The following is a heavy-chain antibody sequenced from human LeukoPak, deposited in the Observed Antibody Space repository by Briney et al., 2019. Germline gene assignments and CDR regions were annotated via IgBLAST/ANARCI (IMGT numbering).Heavy chain of an antibody. V-gene: IGHV3-33*06. CDR3: AKGAYNSRWRLTYFDS. Sequence: GRSLRLSCAASGISFSNCGMHWVRQAPGKGLEWVAVIWNDGSNKYYADSVKGRFTISRDNSKNTLFLQMNSLRAEDTAVYFCAKGAYNSRWRLTYFDSWGQGTLVTVSS. D-gene: IGHD6-13*01. CDR1: GISFSNCG. J-gene: IGHJ4*02. CDR2: IWNDGSNK.